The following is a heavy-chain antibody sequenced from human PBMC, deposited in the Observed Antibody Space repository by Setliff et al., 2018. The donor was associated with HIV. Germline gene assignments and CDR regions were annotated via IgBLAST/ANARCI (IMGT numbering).Heavy chain of an antibody. CDR1: GGSISSGTYY. V-gene: IGHV4-61*09. J-gene: IGHJ6*02. D-gene: IGHD6-19*01. Sequence: SETLSLTCNVSGGSISSGTYYWSWIRQPAGKGLEWIGHTYTSGASNYNPSLTSRLTISLDTSKNHFSLKLSSVTAADTAVYYCARDAGSIAVAETGYHVWGQGTTGTVSS. CDR3: ARDAGSIAVAETGYHV. CDR2: TYTSGAS.